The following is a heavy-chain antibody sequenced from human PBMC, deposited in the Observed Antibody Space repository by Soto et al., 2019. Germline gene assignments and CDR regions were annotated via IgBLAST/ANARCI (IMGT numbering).Heavy chain of an antibody. J-gene: IGHJ4*02. D-gene: IGHD5-12*01. CDR2: INPSGGST. CDR3: AAGGPGGGYDGGSVY. V-gene: IGHV1-46*01. Sequence: ASVKVSCQASGYTFTSYYMHWVRQAPGQGLEWMGIINPSGGSTSYAQKFQGRVTMTRDTSTSTVYMELSSLRSEDTAVYYCAAGGPGGGYDGGSVYWGQGTLVTVSS. CDR1: GYTFTSYY.